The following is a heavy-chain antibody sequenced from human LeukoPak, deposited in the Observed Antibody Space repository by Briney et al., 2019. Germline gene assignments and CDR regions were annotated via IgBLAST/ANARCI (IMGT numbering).Heavy chain of an antibody. CDR1: GFSLSTSGMC. CDR3: ARLKYDSGWSGADY. CDR2: IDWDDDK. Sequence: GSGPTLVNPTQTLTLTCTFSGFSLSTSGMCVSWIRQPPGKALEWLARIDWDDDKYYSTSLKTRLTISKDTSKNQVVLTMTNMDPVDTATYYCARLKYDSGWSGADYWGQGTLVTVSS. J-gene: IGHJ4*02. D-gene: IGHD6-19*01. V-gene: IGHV2-70*11.